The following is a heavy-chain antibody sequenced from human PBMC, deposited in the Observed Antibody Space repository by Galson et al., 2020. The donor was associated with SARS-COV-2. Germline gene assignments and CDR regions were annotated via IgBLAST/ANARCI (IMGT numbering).Heavy chain of an antibody. D-gene: IGHD1-26*01. Sequence: SETLSLTCTVSGDSISGYYWNWIRQPAGKGLEWIGRISSSGSTNCHPSLKSRFTMSRDTSKNQFSLKMSSVTAADTDVYYCARMGTTTFSWFDTWGQGTLVTVSS. V-gene: IGHV4-4*07. J-gene: IGHJ5*02. CDR3: ARMGTTTFSWFDT. CDR2: ISSSGST. CDR1: GDSISGYY.